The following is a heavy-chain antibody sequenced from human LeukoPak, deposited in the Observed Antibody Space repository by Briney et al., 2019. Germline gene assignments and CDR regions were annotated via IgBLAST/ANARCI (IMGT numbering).Heavy chain of an antibody. Sequence: SETLSLTCTVSGGSISSSSYYWGWIRQPPGKGLEWIGYIYYSGSTNYNPSLKSRVTISVDTSKNQFSLKLSSVTAADTAVYYCARRPSGYCSGGSCYDYPFDYWGQGTLVTVSS. CDR1: GGSISSSSYY. J-gene: IGHJ4*02. D-gene: IGHD2-15*01. CDR2: IYYSGST. CDR3: ARRPSGYCSGGSCYDYPFDY. V-gene: IGHV4-61*05.